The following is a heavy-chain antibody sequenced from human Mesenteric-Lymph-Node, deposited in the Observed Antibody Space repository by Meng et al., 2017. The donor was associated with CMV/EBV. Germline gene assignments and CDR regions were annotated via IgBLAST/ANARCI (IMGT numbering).Heavy chain of an antibody. CDR2: INHSGST. Sequence: SETLSPTCAVYGGSFSGYYWSWIRQPPGKGLEWIGEINHSGSTNYNPSLKSRVTIPVDTSKNQCSLKLSSVTAADTAVYYCARGVGYYYYGMDVWGQGTTVTVSS. CDR3: ARGVGYYYYGMDV. CDR1: GGSFSGYY. V-gene: IGHV4-34*01. J-gene: IGHJ6*02.